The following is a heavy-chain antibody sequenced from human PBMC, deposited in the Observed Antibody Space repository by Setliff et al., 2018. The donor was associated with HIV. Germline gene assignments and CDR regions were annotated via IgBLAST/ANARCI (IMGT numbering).Heavy chain of an antibody. CDR3: AREGVREPPSNTLYYGMDV. Sequence: ASVKVSCKSSGYTFSQYGISWVRQASGQGLEWMGWISTYNGQRNYAQKVQGRVTFTTDTSTSTAYMELRSLGSDDTAVYYCAREGVREPPSNTLYYGMDVWGQGTTVTVSS. CDR2: ISTYNGQR. V-gene: IGHV1-18*01. D-gene: IGHD3-10*01. J-gene: IGHJ6*02. CDR1: GYTFSQYG.